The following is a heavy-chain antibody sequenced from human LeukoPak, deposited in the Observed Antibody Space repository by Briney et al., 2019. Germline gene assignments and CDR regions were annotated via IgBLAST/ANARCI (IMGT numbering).Heavy chain of an antibody. CDR1: GFTFNSYG. D-gene: IGHD6-19*01. J-gene: IGHJ5*02. V-gene: IGHV3-30*18. CDR2: ISYDGSNK. CDR3: AKLSAVAGMGFDP. Sequence: GGSLRLSCAASGFTFNSYGMHWVRQAPGKGLEWVAVISYDGSNKYYADSVKGRFTISRDNSKNTLYLQMNSLRAEDTAVYYCAKLSAVAGMGFDPWGQGTLVTVSS.